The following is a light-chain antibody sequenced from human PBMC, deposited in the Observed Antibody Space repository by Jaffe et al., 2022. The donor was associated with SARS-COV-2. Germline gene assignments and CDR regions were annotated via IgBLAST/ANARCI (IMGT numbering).Light chain of an antibody. J-gene: IGLJ3*02. V-gene: IGLV3-25*03. CDR2: KDS. CDR1: ALPNQY. CDR3: QSPDSSGTFWV. Sequence: SYELTQPPSVSVSPGQTARITCSGDALPNQYAYWYQQKPGQAPVLVMYKDSERPSGIPERFSGSSSETTVTLTISGVQAEDEADFYCQSPDSSGTFWVFGGGTKLTVL.